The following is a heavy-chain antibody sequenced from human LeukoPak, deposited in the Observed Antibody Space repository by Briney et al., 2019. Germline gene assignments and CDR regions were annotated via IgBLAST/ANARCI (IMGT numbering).Heavy chain of an antibody. CDR3: AKDQTGYYDTSPDFDY. Sequence: GGSLTLSCAASGVTFSSYARSWVRQAPGKGLEWVSVISGSGITTYYADPVKGRFTIYRDNSKNTLYLQMDSLRAEGTAVYYCAKDQTGYYDTSPDFDYWGQGTLVTVSS. D-gene: IGHD3-22*01. J-gene: IGHJ4*02. CDR2: ISGSGITT. CDR1: GVTFSSYA. V-gene: IGHV3-23*01.